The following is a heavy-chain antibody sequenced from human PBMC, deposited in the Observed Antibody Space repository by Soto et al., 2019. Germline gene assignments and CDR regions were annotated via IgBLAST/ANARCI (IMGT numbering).Heavy chain of an antibody. J-gene: IGHJ4*02. CDR1: GFTFSGYY. D-gene: IGHD6-19*01. V-gene: IGHV3-11*01. Sequence: QVQLVESGGGSVKTRGSLRLSCAGSGFTFSGYYMSWVRQAPGKGLEWISYISGSGTNIYYADSVKGRFTISRDNAKNSVYLQMDSLRAEDTATYFCAKMLSTGWYDPVFHWGQGTLVSVSS. CDR2: ISGSGTNI. CDR3: AKMLSTGWYDPVFH.